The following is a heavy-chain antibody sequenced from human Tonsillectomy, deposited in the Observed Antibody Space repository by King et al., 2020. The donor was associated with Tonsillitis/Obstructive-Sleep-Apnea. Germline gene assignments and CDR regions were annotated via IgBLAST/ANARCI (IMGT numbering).Heavy chain of an antibody. V-gene: IGHV1-69*09. Sequence: HEQLVQSGAEVKKPGSSVKVSCKASGGTFSSYAINWVRQAPGQGLEWMGRIIPIIGVTNYSQKFQGRVTITADKSTGTAHMELSSLRSQDTAVYYCATPGRGITPRGNDAFDIWGQGTLVTVSS. D-gene: IGHD1-14*01. CDR2: IIPIIGVT. J-gene: IGHJ3*02. CDR3: ATPGRGITPRGNDAFDI. CDR1: GGTFSSYA.